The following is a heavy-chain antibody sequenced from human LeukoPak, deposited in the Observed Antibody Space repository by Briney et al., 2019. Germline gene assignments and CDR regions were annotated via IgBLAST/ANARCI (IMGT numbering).Heavy chain of an antibody. CDR2: IIPIFGTA. CDR3: ATAPHYYDSSFDY. Sequence: ASVKVSCKASGGTFSSYAISWVRQAPGQGLEWMGGIIPIFGTANYAQKFQGRVTITADESTSTAYMELSSLRSEDTAVYYCATAPHYYDSSFDYWGQGTLVTVSS. J-gene: IGHJ4*02. CDR1: GGTFSSYA. V-gene: IGHV1-69*13. D-gene: IGHD3-22*01.